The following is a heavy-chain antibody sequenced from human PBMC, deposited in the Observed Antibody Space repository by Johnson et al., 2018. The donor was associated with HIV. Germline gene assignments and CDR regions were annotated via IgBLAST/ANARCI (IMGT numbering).Heavy chain of an antibody. D-gene: IGHD3-16*01. CDR3: ARGSWAFSI. J-gene: IGHJ3*02. CDR1: GFTVSRTY. Sequence: VQLVESGGGLVQPGGSLRLSCAASGFTVSRTYMIWVRQAPGKGLEWVSVIDSGGDTYYADSVKARCIISLYLQMSSLRAEDTAVYYCARGSWAFSIWGHGTTVTVSS. CDR2: IDSGGDT. V-gene: IGHV3-66*01.